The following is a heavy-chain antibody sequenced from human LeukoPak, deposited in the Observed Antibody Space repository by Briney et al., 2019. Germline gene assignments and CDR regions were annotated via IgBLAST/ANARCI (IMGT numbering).Heavy chain of an antibody. J-gene: IGHJ6*02. V-gene: IGHV4-34*01. CDR2: INHSGST. CDR3: ARLSSFTPYYYYYGMDV. D-gene: IGHD6-6*01. Sequence: PSETLSLTCAVYGGSFSGYYWSWIRQPPGKGLEWIGEINHSGSTNYNPSLKSRVTISVDTSKNQFSLKLSSVTAADTAVYYCARLSSFTPYYYYYGMDVWGQGTTVTVSS. CDR1: GGSFSGYY.